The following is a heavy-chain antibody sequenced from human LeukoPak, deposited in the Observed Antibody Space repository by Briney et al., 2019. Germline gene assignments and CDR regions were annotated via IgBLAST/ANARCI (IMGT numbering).Heavy chain of an antibody. V-gene: IGHV1-8*01. J-gene: IGHJ6*03. CDR1: GYTFTSYD. D-gene: IGHD3-9*01. CDR3: ARGLFSYDILTGYYYYYYMDV. CDR2: MNPNSGNT. Sequence: GASVKVSCKASGYTFTSYDINWVRQATGQGLEWMGWMNPNSGNTGYAQKFQGRVTITRNTSISTAYMELSSLRSEDTAVYYCARGLFSYDILTGYYYYYYMDVWGKGTTVTVSS.